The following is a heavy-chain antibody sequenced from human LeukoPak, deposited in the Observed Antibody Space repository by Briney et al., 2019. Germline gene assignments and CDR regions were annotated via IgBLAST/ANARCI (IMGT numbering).Heavy chain of an antibody. CDR2: IYSGGST. J-gene: IGHJ4*02. CDR1: GFTVSSNY. V-gene: IGHV3-53*01. Sequence: GGSPRLSCAASGFTVSSNYMNWVRQAPGKGLEWVLVIYSGGSTYYADSVKGRFTISRDNSKNTLYLLMNSLRAEDTAVYYCARDLYFDYWGQGALVTVSS. CDR3: ARDLYFDY.